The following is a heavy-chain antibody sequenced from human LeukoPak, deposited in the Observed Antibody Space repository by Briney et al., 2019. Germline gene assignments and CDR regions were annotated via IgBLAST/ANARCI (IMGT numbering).Heavy chain of an antibody. Sequence: GESLKISCKGSGYSFTSYWIGWVRQMPGKGLEWMGIIYPGDSDTRYSPSFQGQVTISADKSISTAYLQWSSLKASDTAMYYCARRHFLAEDGGYSYGSLDYWGQGTLVTVSS. CDR2: IYPGDSDT. V-gene: IGHV5-51*01. CDR1: GYSFTSYW. J-gene: IGHJ4*02. D-gene: IGHD5-18*01. CDR3: ARRHFLAEDGGYSYGSLDY.